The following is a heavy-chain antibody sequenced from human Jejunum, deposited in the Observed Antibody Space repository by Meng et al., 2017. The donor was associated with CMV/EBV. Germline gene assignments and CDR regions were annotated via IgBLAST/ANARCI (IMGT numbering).Heavy chain of an antibody. Sequence: CAASGFTFNDYEMIWVRQAPGKGLEWISYISGTGYTIYYADSVRGRFTISRDNARSLLYLQMNNLRPEDSAVYYCARDNDFTNYYWGQGTLVTVSS. CDR3: ARDNDFTNYY. D-gene: IGHD4-11*01. V-gene: IGHV3-48*03. J-gene: IGHJ4*02. CDR1: GFTFNDYE. CDR2: ISGTGYTI.